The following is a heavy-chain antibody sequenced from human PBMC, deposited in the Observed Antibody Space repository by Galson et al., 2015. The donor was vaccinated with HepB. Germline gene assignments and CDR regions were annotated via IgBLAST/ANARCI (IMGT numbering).Heavy chain of an antibody. J-gene: IGHJ3*02. CDR2: ISAYNGNT. CDR1: GYTFTSYG. V-gene: IGHV1-18*04. CDR3: ARDRPGGRRAFDI. Sequence: SVKVSCKASGYTFTSYGISWVRQAPGQGLEWMGWISAYNGNTNYAQKLQGRVTMTTDTSTSTAYMELRSLRSDDTAVFYCARDRPGGRRAFDIWGQGTMVTVSS. D-gene: IGHD6-6*01.